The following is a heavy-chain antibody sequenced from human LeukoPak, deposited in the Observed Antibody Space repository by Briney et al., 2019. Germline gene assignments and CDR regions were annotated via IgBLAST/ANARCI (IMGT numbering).Heavy chain of an antibody. CDR2: ISYDGSNT. D-gene: IGHD3-10*02. J-gene: IGHJ6*04. V-gene: IGHV3-30*04. CDR1: GFTFSSYA. CDR3: AELGITMIGGV. Sequence: GGSLRLSCAASGFTFSSYAMHWVRQAPGKGLEWVAVISYDGSNTYYADSVKGRFTISRDNAKNSLYLQMNSLRAEDTAVYYCAELGITMIGGVWGKGTTVTISS.